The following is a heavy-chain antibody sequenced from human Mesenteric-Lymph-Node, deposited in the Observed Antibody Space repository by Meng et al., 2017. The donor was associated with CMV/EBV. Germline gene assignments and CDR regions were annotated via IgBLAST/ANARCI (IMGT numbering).Heavy chain of an antibody. CDR3: ARDAEVVVGATFDY. Sequence: SETLSLTCTVSGGSISSGGYYWSWIRQHPGKGLEWIGYIYYSGSTYYNPSLKSRVTISVDTSKRQFSLKLSSVTAADTAVYFCARDAEVVVGATFDYWGQGALVTVSS. J-gene: IGHJ4*02. D-gene: IGHD2-15*01. CDR1: GGSISSGGYY. CDR2: IYYSGST. V-gene: IGHV4-31*03.